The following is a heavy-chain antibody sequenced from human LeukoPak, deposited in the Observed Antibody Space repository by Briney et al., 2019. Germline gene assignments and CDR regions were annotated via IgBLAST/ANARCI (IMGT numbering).Heavy chain of an antibody. CDR2: IIPIFGTA. D-gene: IGHD5-18*01. Sequence: SVKVSCKASGGTFSSYAISWVRQAPGQGLEWMGGIIPIFGTANYAKKFQGRVTITADESTSTAYMELSCLRSEDTAVYYCASHVRSTAMDPWYYYGMDVWGKGTTVTVSS. J-gene: IGHJ6*04. CDR3: ASHVRSTAMDPWYYYGMDV. V-gene: IGHV1-69*13. CDR1: GGTFSSYA.